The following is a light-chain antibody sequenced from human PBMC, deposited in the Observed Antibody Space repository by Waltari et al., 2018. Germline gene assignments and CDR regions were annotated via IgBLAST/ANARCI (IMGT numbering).Light chain of an antibody. CDR1: SLRTSY. V-gene: IGLV3-19*01. CDR3: SSRNGRANQVV. CDR2: GKD. Sequence: SSELTQDPAVSVALGQTVRFTCQGDSLRTSYASWYQLKPGQAPVLVIYGKDKRPSGSPDRISGYSSGTTSSFTITGAQAEDEADYYCSSRNGRANQVVFAGGTKVTVL. J-gene: IGLJ3*02.